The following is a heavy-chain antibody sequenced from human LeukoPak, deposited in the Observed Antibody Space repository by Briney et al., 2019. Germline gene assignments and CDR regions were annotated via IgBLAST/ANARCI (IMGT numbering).Heavy chain of an antibody. CDR3: ARAGRGLFDP. V-gene: IGHV4-39*07. D-gene: IGHD3-10*01. CDR2: IYYSGST. Sequence: SETLSLTCIVSGDSISSSSYYWGWIRQPPGKGLEWIGTIYYSGSTYYNPSLKSRVTISVDTSKNQFSLKLSSVTAADTAVYYCARAGRGLFDPWGQGTLVTVSS. CDR1: GDSISSSSYY. J-gene: IGHJ5*02.